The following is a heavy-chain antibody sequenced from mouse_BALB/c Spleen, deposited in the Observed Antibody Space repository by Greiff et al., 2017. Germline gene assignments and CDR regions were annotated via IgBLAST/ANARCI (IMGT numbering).Heavy chain of an antibody. CDR3: TRGFAY. CDR2: IRLKSNNYAT. V-gene: IGHV6-6*02. Sequence: DVKLQESGGGLVQPGGSMKLSCVASGFTFSNYWMNWVRQSPEKGLEWVAEIRLKSNNYATHYAESVKGRFTISRDDSKSSVYLQMNNLRAEDTGSYYCTRGFAYWGQGTLVTVAA. CDR1: GFTFSNYW. J-gene: IGHJ3*01.